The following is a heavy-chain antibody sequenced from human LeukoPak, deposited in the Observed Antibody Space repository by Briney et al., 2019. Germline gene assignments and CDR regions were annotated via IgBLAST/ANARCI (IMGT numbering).Heavy chain of an antibody. CDR1: GYSISSGDY. J-gene: IGHJ3*02. CDR2: IYHSGRT. D-gene: IGHD3-10*01. CDR3: ARKSNDYYWSGSPNDAFDS. V-gene: IGHV4-38-2*02. Sequence: PSETLSLTCTVSGYSISSGDYWGWIRQPPRKELEWIGSIYHSGRTYYNPSLKSRVTISVDTYKNQVSLLLPSLIAADTAAYYCARKSNDYYWSGSPNDAFDSWGQGTMVTVSS.